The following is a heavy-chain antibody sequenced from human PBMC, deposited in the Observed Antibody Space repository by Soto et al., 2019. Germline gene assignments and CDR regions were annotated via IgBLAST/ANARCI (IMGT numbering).Heavy chain of an antibody. Sequence: GASVKVSCKASGYTFTGYYMHWVRQAPGQGLEWMGWINPNSGGTNYAQKFQGRVTMTRDTSISTAYMELSRLRSDDTAVYYCARGRLAYCGGGCGYYFDYWGQGTLVTVSS. CDR3: ARGRLAYCGGGCGYYFDY. CDR2: INPNSGGT. J-gene: IGHJ4*02. CDR1: GYTFTGYY. V-gene: IGHV1-2*02. D-gene: IGHD2-21*02.